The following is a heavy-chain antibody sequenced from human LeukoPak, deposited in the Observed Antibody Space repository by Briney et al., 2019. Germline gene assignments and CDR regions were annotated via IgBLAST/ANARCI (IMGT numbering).Heavy chain of an antibody. D-gene: IGHD4-23*01. CDR1: GFTFSSYG. CDR2: IWYDGSNT. Sequence: GGSLRLSCAASGFTFSSYGMHWVRQAPGKGLEWVAVIWYDGSNTYYADSVKGRFTISRDNFKNTLYLQMNSLRAEDTAVYYCAREEGVTALDYWGQGTLVTVSS. V-gene: IGHV3-33*01. J-gene: IGHJ4*02. CDR3: AREEGVTALDY.